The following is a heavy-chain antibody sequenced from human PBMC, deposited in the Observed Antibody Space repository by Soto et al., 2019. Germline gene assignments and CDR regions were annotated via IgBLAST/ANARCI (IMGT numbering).Heavy chain of an antibody. V-gene: IGHV3-11*01. D-gene: IGHD3-10*01. Sequence: QVQLVESGGGLVKPGGSLRLSCAASGFTFSDYYMSWIRQAPGKGLEWVSYISSSGSTIYYADSVKGRFTISRDNAKNXXDXQXXSLRAEDTAVYYCARDRGHRITMVRGVTPSDGMDVWGQGTTVTVSS. J-gene: IGHJ6*02. CDR3: ARDRGHRITMVRGVTPSDGMDV. CDR2: ISSSGSTI. CDR1: GFTFSDYY.